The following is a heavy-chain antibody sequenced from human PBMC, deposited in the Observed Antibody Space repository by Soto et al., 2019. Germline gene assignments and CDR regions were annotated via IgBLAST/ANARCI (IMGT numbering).Heavy chain of an antibody. CDR2: ISGSGGST. Sequence: HPGGSLRLSCAASGFTFSSYAMSWVRQAPGKGLEWVSAISGSGGSTYYADSVKGRFTISRDNSKNTLYLQMNSLRAEDTAVYYCAKKRVRGVISLPYYSDYWGQGTLVTVSS. J-gene: IGHJ4*02. V-gene: IGHV3-23*01. CDR3: AKKRVRGVISLPYYSDY. D-gene: IGHD3-10*01. CDR1: GFTFSSYA.